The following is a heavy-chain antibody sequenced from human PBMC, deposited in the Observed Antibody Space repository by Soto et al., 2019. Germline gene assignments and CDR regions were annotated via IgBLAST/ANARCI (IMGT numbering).Heavy chain of an antibody. CDR1: GFTFTDYA. V-gene: IGHV3-23*01. CDR3: SRDDSDWFFN. J-gene: IGHJ4*02. Sequence: GGSLRLSCAASGFTFTDYAMSWVRQAPGKGLEWVSLIDASGGYTYYADSVKGRFTISRDNSRNTLYLQMNSLRAEDTAVYYCSRDDSDWFFNWGRGTLVTVSS. CDR2: IDASGGYT. D-gene: IGHD3-9*01.